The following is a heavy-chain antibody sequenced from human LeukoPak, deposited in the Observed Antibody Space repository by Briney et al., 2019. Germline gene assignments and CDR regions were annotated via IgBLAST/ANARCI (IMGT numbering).Heavy chain of an antibody. V-gene: IGHV3-30*02. Sequence: GGSLRLSRAASGFIFSSYGMHWVRQAPGKGLEWAAFIRYDGSNTYYADSVKGRFTISRDNSENTLHLQMNSLRAEDTAVYYCAKDDVWFGDYWGQGTLVTVSS. CDR3: AKDDVWFGDY. CDR2: IRYDGSNT. D-gene: IGHD3-10*01. CDR1: GFIFSSYG. J-gene: IGHJ4*02.